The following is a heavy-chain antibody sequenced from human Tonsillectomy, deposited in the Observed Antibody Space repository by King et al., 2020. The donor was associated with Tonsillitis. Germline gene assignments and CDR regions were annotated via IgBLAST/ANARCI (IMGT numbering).Heavy chain of an antibody. Sequence: QLQESGPGLVKPSETLSLTCTVSGGSISSSSYYWAWIRQPPGKGLEWIGTIYYSGTSYYNPSLKSRVTISVDTSKNQFSLKLSSVIAADTAVYYCARLSFSNPTYFDYWGQGTLVTVSS. CDR3: ARLSFSNPTYFDY. V-gene: IGHV4-39*01. CDR2: IYYSGTS. D-gene: IGHD4-11*01. J-gene: IGHJ4*02. CDR1: GGSISSSSYY.